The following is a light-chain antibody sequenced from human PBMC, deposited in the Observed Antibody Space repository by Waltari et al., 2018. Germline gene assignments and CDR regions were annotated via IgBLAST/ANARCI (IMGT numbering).Light chain of an antibody. CDR1: TTAVVGDNY. CDR3: CSYAGSVTEI. V-gene: IGLV2-14*03. Sequence: SALTQHASVSGSPGKSITTTCTGTTTAVVGDNYVSWYQHHPGKTPNLLIYAVSKRPSGVSNRFSGSKSGNTASLTISGLQTEDDADYYCCSYAGSVTEIFGGGTKLTVL. CDR2: AVS. J-gene: IGLJ2*01.